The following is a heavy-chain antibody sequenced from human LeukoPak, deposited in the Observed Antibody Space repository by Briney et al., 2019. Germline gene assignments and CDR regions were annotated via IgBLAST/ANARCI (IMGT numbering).Heavy chain of an antibody. CDR1: GFTFRSYE. Sequence: GGSLRLSCGASGFTFRSYEMNWVRQAPGKGLEWVSYISSSGSAIDYADSVKGRFTISRDNAKNSLYLQMNSLKAEDTGVYYCARLGSSWNNFDYWGQGTLVTVSS. CDR2: ISSSGSAI. V-gene: IGHV3-48*03. J-gene: IGHJ4*02. D-gene: IGHD6-13*01. CDR3: ARLGSSWNNFDY.